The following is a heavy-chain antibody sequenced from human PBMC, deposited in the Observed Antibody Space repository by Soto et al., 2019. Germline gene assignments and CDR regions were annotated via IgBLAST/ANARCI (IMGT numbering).Heavy chain of an antibody. CDR1: GGSISSSSYY. J-gene: IGHJ4*02. V-gene: IGHV4-39*01. D-gene: IGHD3-10*01. CDR3: ARAMVRGVITQLDY. CDR2: IYYSGST. Sequence: SETLSLTCTVSGGSISSSSYYWGWIRQPPGKGLEWIGSIYYSGSTYYNPSLKSRVTISVDTSKNQFSLKLSSVTAADTAVYYCARAMVRGVITQLDYWGQGTLVTVSS.